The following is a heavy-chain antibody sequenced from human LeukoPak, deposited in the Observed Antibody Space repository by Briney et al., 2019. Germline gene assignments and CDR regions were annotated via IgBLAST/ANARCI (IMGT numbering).Heavy chain of an antibody. J-gene: IGHJ6*03. CDR2: INHSGST. CDR3: ARGRVDTIFGVVIIEGPSYYYYMDV. Sequence: GSLRLSCAASGFSFSTYWMNWVRQPPGKGLEWIGEINHSGSTNYNPSLKSRVTISVDTSKNQFSLKLSSVTAANTAVYYCARGRVDTIFGVVIIEGPSYYYYMDVWGKGTTVTVSS. V-gene: IGHV4-34*01. CDR1: GFSFSTYW. D-gene: IGHD3-3*01.